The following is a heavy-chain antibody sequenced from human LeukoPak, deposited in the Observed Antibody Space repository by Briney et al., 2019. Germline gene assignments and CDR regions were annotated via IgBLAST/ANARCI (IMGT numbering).Heavy chain of an antibody. D-gene: IGHD1-1*01. CDR2: IYYSGST. V-gene: IGHV4-59*01. Sequence: SEALSLTCTVSGGSISSYYWSWIRQPPGKGLEWIGYIYYSGSTNYNPSLKSRVTISVDTSKNQFSLKLNSVTAADTAVYYCARDPRGGTSRDNWFDPWGQGTLVTVSS. CDR3: ARDPRGGTSRDNWFDP. CDR1: GGSISSYY. J-gene: IGHJ5*02.